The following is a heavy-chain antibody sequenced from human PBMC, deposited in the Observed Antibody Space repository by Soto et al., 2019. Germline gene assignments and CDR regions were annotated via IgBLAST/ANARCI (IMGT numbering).Heavy chain of an antibody. CDR1: GGTFSTYS. D-gene: IGHD2-21*02. CDR2: IIPMLGKA. J-gene: IGHJ3*02. CDR3: TIGSWSGDVFDI. Sequence: QVQLVQSGAEVKKPGSSVKVSCKDSGGTFSTYSMFWVRQAPGQGLEWMGRIIPMLGKANHAQRFQDRVTITADKYTATAHMELSSLRSEDTALYYCTIGSWSGDVFDIWGQGTMVTVSS. V-gene: IGHV1-69*02.